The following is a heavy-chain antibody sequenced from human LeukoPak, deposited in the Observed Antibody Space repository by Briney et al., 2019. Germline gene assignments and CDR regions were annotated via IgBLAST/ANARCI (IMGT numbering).Heavy chain of an antibody. Sequence: ASVKLSCKAAGSTFTSYAMHWVRQAPGQRLGWMGGIKAENGNTKYKQKLQGRDTITRDTSPRTAYMELSSLRSESTGVYYCVRARPWLVVCYGTVVWGDRTTVTVSS. CDR3: VRARPWLVVCYGTVV. D-gene: IGHD6-19*01. CDR1: GSTFTSYA. J-gene: IGHJ6*01. V-gene: IGHV1-3*01. CDR2: IKAENGNT.